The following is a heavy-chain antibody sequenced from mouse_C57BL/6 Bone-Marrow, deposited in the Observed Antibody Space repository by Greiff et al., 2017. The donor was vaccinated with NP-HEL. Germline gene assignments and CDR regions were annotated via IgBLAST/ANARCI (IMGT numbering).Heavy chain of an antibody. CDR1: GFSLTSYG. D-gene: IGHD1-1*01. J-gene: IGHJ2*01. CDR2: IWGDGST. Sequence: VQGVESGPGLVAPSQSLSITCTVSGFSLTSYGVSWVRQPPGKGLEWLGVIWGDGSTNYHSALISRLSISKDTSKSQVFLKLNSLQTDDTATYYCATATVVAPYFDCWGQGTTLTVSS. V-gene: IGHV2-3*01. CDR3: ATATVVAPYFDC.